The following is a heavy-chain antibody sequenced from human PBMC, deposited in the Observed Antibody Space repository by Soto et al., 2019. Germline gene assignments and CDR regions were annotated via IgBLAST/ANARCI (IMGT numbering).Heavy chain of an antibody. J-gene: IGHJ4*02. V-gene: IGHV4-39*07. Sequence: SETLSLTCTVSGGSISDDTYYWGWIRQPPGKGLEWIGSIYYSGTSSYNPSLKSRVTISVDTSKNQFSLKLTSVTAADTAVYYCARDKITGLFDYWDQGTLVTVSS. D-gene: IGHD2-8*02. CDR2: IYYSGTS. CDR3: ARDKITGLFDY. CDR1: GGSISDDTYY.